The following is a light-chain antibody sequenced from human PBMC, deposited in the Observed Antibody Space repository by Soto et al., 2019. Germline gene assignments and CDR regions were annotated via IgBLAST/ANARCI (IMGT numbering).Light chain of an antibody. CDR1: RSNIGAGYD. CDR3: QSYDSSLSGWV. J-gene: IGLJ3*02. Sequence: QSVLTQPPSVSGAPGQRVTISCTGSRSNIGAGYDVHWYQQLPGTAPKLHIYGNSNRPSGVPDRFSGSKSGTSASLAITGLQAEDEADYYCQSYDSSLSGWVFGGGTKLTVL. V-gene: IGLV1-40*01. CDR2: GNS.